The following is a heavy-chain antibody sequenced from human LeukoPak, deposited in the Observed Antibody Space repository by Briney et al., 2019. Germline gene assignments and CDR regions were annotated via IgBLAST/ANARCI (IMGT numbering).Heavy chain of an antibody. D-gene: IGHD3-3*01. V-gene: IGHV3-30*02. CDR3: AKEGIDFWSGYSLYYFDY. Sequence: GGSLRLSCAASGFTFSSYGMHWVRQAPGKGLEWVAVIWYGGSNKYYADSVKGRFTISRDNSKNTLYLQMNSLRAEDTAVYYCAKEGIDFWSGYSLYYFDYWGQGTLVTVSS. CDR2: IWYGGSNK. J-gene: IGHJ4*02. CDR1: GFTFSSYG.